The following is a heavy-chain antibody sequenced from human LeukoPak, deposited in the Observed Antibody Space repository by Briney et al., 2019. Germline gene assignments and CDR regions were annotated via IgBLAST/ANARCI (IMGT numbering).Heavy chain of an antibody. CDR2: ISSSSSSYI. J-gene: IGHJ4*02. D-gene: IGHD3-3*01. V-gene: IGHV3-21*01. Sequence: GGSLRLSCAASGFTFSSYSMNWVRQAPGKGLEWVSSISSSSSSYIYYADSVKGRFTISRDNAKNSLYLQMNSLRAEDTAVYYCARDNDFWSGLFDYWGQGTLVAVSS. CDR3: ARDNDFWSGLFDY. CDR1: GFTFSSYS.